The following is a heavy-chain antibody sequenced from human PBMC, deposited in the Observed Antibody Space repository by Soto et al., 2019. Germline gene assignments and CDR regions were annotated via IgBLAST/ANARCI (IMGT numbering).Heavy chain of an antibody. CDR1: GYTFTSYY. Sequence: ASVNVSCKASGYTFTSYYMHWVRQAPGQGLEWMGIINPSGGSTSYAQKFQGRVTMTRDTSTSTVYMELSSLRSEDTAVYYCARGYYDFWSGYPRTDGMDVWGQGTTVTVSS. V-gene: IGHV1-46*01. J-gene: IGHJ6*02. D-gene: IGHD3-3*01. CDR2: INPSGGST. CDR3: ARGYYDFWSGYPRTDGMDV.